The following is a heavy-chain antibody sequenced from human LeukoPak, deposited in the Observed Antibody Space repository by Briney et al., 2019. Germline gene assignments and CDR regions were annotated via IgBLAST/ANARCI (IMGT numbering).Heavy chain of an antibody. D-gene: IGHD2-21*01. J-gene: IGHJ4*02. CDR1: GFTLSTYA. V-gene: IGHV3-23*01. CDR3: AKAPVTSCRGAYCYPFDS. CDR2: TSSSDAGT. Sequence: AGGSLRLSCAASGFTLSTYAMSWVRQTPGKGLEWVAATSSSDAGTYHADSVRGRFTISRDNSKNTLYLQMNSLGAEDAGVYFCAKAPVTSCRGAYCYPFDSWGQGTLVTVSS.